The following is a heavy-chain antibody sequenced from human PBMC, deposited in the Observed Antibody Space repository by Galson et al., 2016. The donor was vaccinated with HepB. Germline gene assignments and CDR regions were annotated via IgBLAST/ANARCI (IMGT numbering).Heavy chain of an antibody. Sequence: SLRLSCAASGFTFRYFSIHWVRQAPGKGLEWVTIISDDGSSKYYADSVNGRFTISRDNSKNTVNLQMNNLRTEDTAVYYCARGETGRLAYYYYGMDVWGPGTTVTVSS. CDR2: ISDDGSSK. V-gene: IGHV3-30*04. J-gene: IGHJ6*02. CDR1: GFTFRYFS. D-gene: IGHD1-14*01. CDR3: ARGETGRLAYYYYGMDV.